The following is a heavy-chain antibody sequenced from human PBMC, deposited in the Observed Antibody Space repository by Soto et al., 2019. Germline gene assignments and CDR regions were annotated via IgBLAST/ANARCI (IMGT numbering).Heavy chain of an antibody. D-gene: IGHD3-3*01. CDR1: RITFSDHF. V-gene: IGHV3-11*01. CDR3: ARVGDMAYKD. Sequence: QVPLVESGGGLVKPGGSLRLSCAASRITFSDHFMTWIRQAPGKGLEWVSYISSSGTTTDYADSVRGRFSISRDNSKNSLYLQMNSLRVEDTAVYYCARVGDMAYKDWGQGTLVTVSS. J-gene: IGHJ4*02. CDR2: ISSSGTTT.